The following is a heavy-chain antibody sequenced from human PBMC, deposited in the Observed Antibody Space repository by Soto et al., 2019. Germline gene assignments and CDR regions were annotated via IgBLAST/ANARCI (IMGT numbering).Heavy chain of an antibody. D-gene: IGHD1-26*01. CDR3: ARREIQGPIDY. V-gene: IGHV4-28*01. Sequence: QVQLQESGPGLVKPSDTLSLTYAVSGYSISSSNWWGWIRQPPGKRLEWIGYIYYSGTTYYNPSLKSKVPMSVSTSKNQCFLKQTSVTAVDTAGYYCARREIQGPIDYLGRGTLFTVSS. CDR2: IYYSGTT. CDR1: GYSISSSNW. J-gene: IGHJ4*02.